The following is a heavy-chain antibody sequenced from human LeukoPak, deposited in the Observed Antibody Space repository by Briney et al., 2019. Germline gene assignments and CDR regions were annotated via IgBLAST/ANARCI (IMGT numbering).Heavy chain of an antibody. J-gene: IGHJ3*02. CDR2: ISGSGTNT. CDR1: GFTFNRYG. V-gene: IGHV3-23*01. CDR3: AYRDAFDI. D-gene: IGHD4-11*01. Sequence: GGSLRLSCAASGFTFNRYGMNWVRQAPGKGLQWVSGISGSGTNTYYADSVKGRFTISRDNSNNTLYLQMNSLRAEDTAGYFCAYRDAFDIWGLGTMVTVSS.